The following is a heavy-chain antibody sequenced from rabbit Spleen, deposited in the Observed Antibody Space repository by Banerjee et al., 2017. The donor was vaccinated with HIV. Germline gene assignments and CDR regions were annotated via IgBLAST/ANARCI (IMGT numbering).Heavy chain of an antibody. CDR2: IDTNDGDT. D-gene: IGHD7-1*01. CDR1: GFSFSSSDY. Sequence: QSLEESGGDLVKPGASLTLTCTASGFSFSSSDYMCWVRQAPGKGLEWIACIDTNDGDTDYANWPKGRFTISKTSSTTVTLQMTSLTVADTATYFCARDTATSFSSYGMDLWGPGTLVTVS. J-gene: IGHJ6*01. CDR3: ARDTATSFSSYGMDL. V-gene: IGHV1S40*01.